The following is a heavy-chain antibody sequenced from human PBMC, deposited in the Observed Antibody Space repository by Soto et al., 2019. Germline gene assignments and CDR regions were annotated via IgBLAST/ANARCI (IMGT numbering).Heavy chain of an antibody. V-gene: IGHV3-30*18. CDR2: ISYDGSNK. J-gene: IGHJ5*02. CDR1: GFTFSSYG. CDR3: AKDREVCLSSNNWFDP. D-gene: IGHD3-10*02. Sequence: QVQLVESGGGVVQPGRSLRLSCAASGFTFSSYGMHWVRQAPGKGLEWVAVISYDGSNKYYADSVKGRFTISRDNSKNTLYLQMNSLRAEDTAVYYCAKDREVCLSSNNWFDPWGQGTLVTVSS.